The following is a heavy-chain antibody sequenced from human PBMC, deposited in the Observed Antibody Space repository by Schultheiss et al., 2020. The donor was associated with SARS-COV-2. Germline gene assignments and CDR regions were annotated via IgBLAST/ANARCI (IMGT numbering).Heavy chain of an antibody. D-gene: IGHD6-13*01. V-gene: IGHV1-69*06. CDR1: GGTFSSYA. J-gene: IGHJ4*02. Sequence: SVKVSCKASGGTFSSYAISWVRQAPGQGLEWMGGIIPIFGTANYAQKFQGRVTITADKSTSTAYMELSSLRSEDTAVYYCARARAGIAAAGHFDYWGQGTLVTVSS. CDR3: ARARAGIAAAGHFDY. CDR2: IIPIFGTA.